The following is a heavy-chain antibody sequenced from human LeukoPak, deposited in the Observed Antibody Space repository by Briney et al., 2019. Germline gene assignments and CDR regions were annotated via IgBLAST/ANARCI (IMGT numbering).Heavy chain of an antibody. J-gene: IGHJ4*02. D-gene: IGHD2-21*02. CDR2: IYTAVST. Sequence: GRSLRLSCAASGFTVSSTYMSWVRQPPGKWLGWELVIYTAVSTYYADSVKGPFTISRDNTKNTLYLQINSLRVEDTAVYYCARGCSAEDVTAADYWGQGTLVTVSS. CDR3: ARGCSAEDVTAADY. V-gene: IGHV3-66*02. CDR1: GFTVSSTY.